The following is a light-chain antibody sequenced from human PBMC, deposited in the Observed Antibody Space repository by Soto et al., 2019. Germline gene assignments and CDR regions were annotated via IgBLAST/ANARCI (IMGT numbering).Light chain of an antibody. V-gene: IGKV3-20*01. CDR2: GAS. Sequence: EIVLTQSPGTLSLSPGERATLSCRASQSVSSSFLAWYQQKPGQAPRLLIYGASSRATGIPDRFSGSGSGTDCTLTISRLEAEDVAVYYCQQYGSSPLTFGGGTKVEIK. CDR3: QQYGSSPLT. CDR1: QSVSSSF. J-gene: IGKJ4*01.